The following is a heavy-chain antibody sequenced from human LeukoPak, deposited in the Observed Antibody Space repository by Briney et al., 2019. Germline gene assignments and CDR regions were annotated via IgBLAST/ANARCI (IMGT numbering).Heavy chain of an antibody. V-gene: IGHV3-30-3*01. D-gene: IGHD6-19*01. Sequence: GGSLRLSCAASGSTFSSYAMHWVRQAPGKGLEWVAVISYDGSNKYYADSVKGRFTISRDNSKNTLYLHMNSLRAEDTAVYYCARDRVVAYSSLYYYYGMDVWGQGTTVTVSS. CDR1: GSTFSSYA. CDR3: ARDRVVAYSSLYYYYGMDV. J-gene: IGHJ6*02. CDR2: ISYDGSNK.